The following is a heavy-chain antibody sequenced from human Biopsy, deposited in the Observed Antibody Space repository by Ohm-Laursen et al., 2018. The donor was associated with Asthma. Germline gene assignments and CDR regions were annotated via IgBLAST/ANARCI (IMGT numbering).Heavy chain of an antibody. CDR2: VSSDGHNK. J-gene: IGHJ3*02. Sequence: SLRLSCTASGFVFSQCGMHWVRQGPGKGLEWVALVSSDGHNKYYEDSVKGRFTISRDNSKSSLYLQINSLRVEDSAVYYCARESGQDYGGFGSFDRWGQGKMVAVSS. CDR1: GFVFSQCG. CDR3: ARESGQDYGGFGSFDR. V-gene: IGHV3-30*03. D-gene: IGHD4-23*01.